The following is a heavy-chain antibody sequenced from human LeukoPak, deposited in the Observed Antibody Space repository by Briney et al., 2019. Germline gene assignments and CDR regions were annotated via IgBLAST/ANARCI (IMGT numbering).Heavy chain of an antibody. J-gene: IGHJ3*02. CDR3: AREGSLGFDAFDI. V-gene: IGHV3-66*01. CDR2: IHSGGKT. CDR1: GFTVSSHY. D-gene: IGHD7-27*01. Sequence: GGSLRLSCAASGFTVSSHYVIWVRQAPGKGLEWVSVIHSGGKTYYADSVKGRFTISRDNSKNTLDLQMNSLRAEDTAVYLCAREGSLGFDAFDIWGRGTMVTVSS.